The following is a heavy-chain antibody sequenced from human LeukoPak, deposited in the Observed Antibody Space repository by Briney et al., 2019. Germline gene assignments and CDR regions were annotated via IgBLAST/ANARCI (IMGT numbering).Heavy chain of an antibody. CDR3: ARGGVDYVWGSYRYYFDY. J-gene: IGHJ4*02. V-gene: IGHV1-18*01. CDR1: GYTFTSYG. CDR2: ISAYNGNT. Sequence: GASVKVSCKASGYTFTSYGISWVRQAPGQGLEWMGWISAYNGNTNYAQKLQGRVTMTTDTSTSTAYMELRSLRSDDTAVYYCARGGVDYVWGSYRYYFDYWGQGTLVTVSS. D-gene: IGHD3-16*02.